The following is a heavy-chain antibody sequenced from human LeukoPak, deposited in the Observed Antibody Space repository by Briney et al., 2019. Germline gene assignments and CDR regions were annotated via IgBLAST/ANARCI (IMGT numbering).Heavy chain of an antibody. CDR1: GFTFSSDA. D-gene: IGHD3-22*01. CDR3: ARSSGYGYYFGY. CDR2: ISSNGGTT. V-gene: IGHV3-64*01. Sequence: PGGSLRLSCAASGFTFSSDAMHWVRQAPGKGLEYVSAISSNGGTTHYGNSVKGRFTISRDNSKNTLYLQMGSLRAEDMAVYFCARSSGYGYYFGYWGQGTLVTVSS. J-gene: IGHJ4*02.